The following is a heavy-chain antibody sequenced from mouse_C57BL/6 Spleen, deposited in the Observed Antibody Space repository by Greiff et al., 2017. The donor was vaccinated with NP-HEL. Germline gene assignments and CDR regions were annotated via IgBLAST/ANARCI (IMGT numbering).Heavy chain of an antibody. CDR1: GFTFSSYA. D-gene: IGHD2-4*01. CDR2: ISSGGDYI. V-gene: IGHV5-9-1*02. CDR3: TRESPPMDYDFYYAMDY. Sequence: EVKLMESGEGLVKPGGSLKLSCAASGFTFSSYAMSWVRQTPEKRLEWVAYISSGGDYIYYADTVKGRFTISRDNARNTLYLQMSSLKSEDTAMYYCTRESPPMDYDFYYAMDYWGQGTSVTVSS. J-gene: IGHJ4*01.